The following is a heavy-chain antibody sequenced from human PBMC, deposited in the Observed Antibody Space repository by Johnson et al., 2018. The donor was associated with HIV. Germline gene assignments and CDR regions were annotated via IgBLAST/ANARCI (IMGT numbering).Heavy chain of an antibody. V-gene: IGHV3-53*01. Sequence: VQLVESGGGLIQPGGSLRLSCAASGFTVSSNYMSWVRQAPGKGLEWVSVIYSGGSTYYADSVTGRFTISRDNSKNTLYLQMNSLRADDTAVYYCAREGGYCSGGSCVNAFDIWGQGTMVTVSS. CDR2: IYSGGST. CDR3: AREGGYCSGGSCVNAFDI. J-gene: IGHJ3*02. CDR1: GFTVSSNY. D-gene: IGHD2-15*01.